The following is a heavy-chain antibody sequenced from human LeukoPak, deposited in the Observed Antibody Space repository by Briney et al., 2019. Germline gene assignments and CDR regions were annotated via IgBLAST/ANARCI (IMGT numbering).Heavy chain of an antibody. V-gene: IGHV3-48*03. CDR3: ARVLSGRGSLYDYYYYMDV. Sequence: PGGSLRLSCAASGFTFSSYEMNWVRQAPGKGLEWISYISSSSGSTIYYADSVKGRFTISRDNAKNSLYLQMNSLRAEDTAVYYCARVLSGRGSLYDYYYYMDVWGKGTTVTISS. CDR2: ISSSSGSTI. J-gene: IGHJ6*03. D-gene: IGHD3-10*01. CDR1: GFTFSSYE.